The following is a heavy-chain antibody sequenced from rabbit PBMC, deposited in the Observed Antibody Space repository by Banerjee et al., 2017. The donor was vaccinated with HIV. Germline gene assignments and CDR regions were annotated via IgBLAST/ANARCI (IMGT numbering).Heavy chain of an antibody. CDR1: GIDFSTYG. CDR3: ARSYYTDSYAAYAYAYFNL. V-gene: IGHV1S7*01. CDR2: IYPDYGTT. D-gene: IGHD6-1*01. Sequence: QLVESGGGLVTLGGSLKLSCKASGIDFSTYGISWVRQAPGKGLEWIGYIYPDYGTTDYASWVNGRFTISSDNAQNTVDLQMNSLTAADTATYFCARSYYTDSYAAYAYAYFNLWGPGTLVTVS. J-gene: IGHJ4*01.